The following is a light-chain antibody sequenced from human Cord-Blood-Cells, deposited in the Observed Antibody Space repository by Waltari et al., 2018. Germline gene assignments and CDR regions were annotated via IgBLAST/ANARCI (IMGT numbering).Light chain of an antibody. CDR1: QSISSY. Sequence: DRVTITCRASQSISSYLNWYQQKPGKAPKLLIYAASSLQSGFPSRFSGCGSGTDCTLTISSLQPEDFPTYYCQQGYSTPYTVGQGTKLEIK. V-gene: IGKV1-39*01. CDR3: QQGYSTPYT. CDR2: AAS. J-gene: IGKJ2*01.